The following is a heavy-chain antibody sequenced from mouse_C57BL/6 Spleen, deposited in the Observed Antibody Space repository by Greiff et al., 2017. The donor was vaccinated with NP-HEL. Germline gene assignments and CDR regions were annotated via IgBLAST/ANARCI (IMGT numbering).Heavy chain of an antibody. Sequence: EVQLQQSGAELVRPGASVKLSCTASGFNIKDDYMHWVKQRPEQGLEWIGWIDPENGDTEYASKFQGKATITADTSSNTAYLQLSSLTSEDTAVYYCTQTAQASAYYFDYWGQGTTLTVSS. CDR1: GFNIKDDY. D-gene: IGHD3-2*02. CDR3: TQTAQASAYYFDY. V-gene: IGHV14-4*01. CDR2: IDPENGDT. J-gene: IGHJ2*01.